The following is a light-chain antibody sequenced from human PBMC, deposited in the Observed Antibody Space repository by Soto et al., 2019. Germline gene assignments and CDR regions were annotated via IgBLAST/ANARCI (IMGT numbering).Light chain of an antibody. J-gene: IGLJ3*02. CDR3: CSYADINTPFWV. Sequence: QSVLTQPASVSGSPGQSITISCTGSSSDVGSYNLVSWYQQHPNKAPKVMIYEGSKRPSGVSNLFSGSNSGNTASLTISGLQAEDEADYYCCSYADINTPFWVFGGGTKLTVL. CDR2: EGS. CDR1: SSDVGSYNL. V-gene: IGLV2-23*01.